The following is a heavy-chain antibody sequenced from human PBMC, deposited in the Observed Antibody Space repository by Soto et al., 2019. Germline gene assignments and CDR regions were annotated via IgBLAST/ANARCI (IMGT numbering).Heavy chain of an antibody. CDR3: ATGRELVVVAEAPIPYSGMDA. J-gene: IGHJ6*02. CDR2: INQDGSEK. V-gene: IGHV3-7*03. D-gene: IGHD2-15*01. CDR1: GFTFSSFW. Sequence: PGGSLRLSCAASGFTFSSFWMAWVRQAPGKGLEWVANINQDGSEKYYVDSMKGRFTISRDNAKNSLYLEMNSLRAEDTAVYYCATGRELVVVAEAPIPYSGMDAWGQGTTVTVSS.